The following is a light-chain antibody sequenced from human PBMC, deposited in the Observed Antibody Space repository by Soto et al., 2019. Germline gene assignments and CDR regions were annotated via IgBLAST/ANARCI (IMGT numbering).Light chain of an antibody. V-gene: IGKV4-1*01. J-gene: IGKJ4*01. CDR1: QSVLYSTNNKNY. CDR2: WAA. Sequence: DIVMTQSPDSLSVSLGERATINCKSSQSVLYSTNNKNYLASYQQKRGQPPKLLIYWAATRESGVPDRFSGSGSGTVFTLTISSLQAEDVAVYYGQRYYTTPLTFGGGTKVEI. CDR3: QRYYTTPLT.